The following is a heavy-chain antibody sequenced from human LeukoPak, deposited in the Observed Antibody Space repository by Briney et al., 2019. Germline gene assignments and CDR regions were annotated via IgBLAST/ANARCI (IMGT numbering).Heavy chain of an antibody. V-gene: IGHV1-46*01. D-gene: IGHD5-18*01. CDR2: IKPSGGPT. CDR3: ARRGGIQLWFGFDY. J-gene: IGHJ4*02. CDR1: GYTFTSYY. Sequence: ASVKVSCKASGYTFTSYYMHWVRPAPGQGLEWMGIIKPSGGPTNYAQKFQGRLTMTRDMSTSTVYMELSSLRSEDTAVYYCARRGGIQLWFGFDYWGQGTLVTVSS.